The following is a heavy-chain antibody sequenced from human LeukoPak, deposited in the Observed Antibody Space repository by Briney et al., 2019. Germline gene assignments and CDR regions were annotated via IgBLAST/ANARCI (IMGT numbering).Heavy chain of an antibody. CDR1: GGSISSYY. V-gene: IGHV4-59*01. CDR2: IYYSGST. D-gene: IGHD6-19*01. Sequence: SETLSLTCTVSGGSISSYYWSWIRQPPGKGLEWIGYIYYSGSTNYNPSLKSRVTISVDTSKNQFSLKLSSVTAADTAVYYCARVAHGYSSGWAHDPWGQGTLVTVSS. CDR3: ARVAHGYSSGWAHDP. J-gene: IGHJ5*02.